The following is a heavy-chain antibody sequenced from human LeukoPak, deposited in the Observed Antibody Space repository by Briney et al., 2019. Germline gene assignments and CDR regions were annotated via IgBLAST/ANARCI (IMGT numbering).Heavy chain of an antibody. J-gene: IGHJ4*02. CDR3: ARSGYSYGYGNDY. D-gene: IGHD5-18*01. CDR2: MKEDGGEI. CDR1: AFTFSNYW. V-gene: IGHV3-7*01. Sequence: GGSLRLSCAASAFTFSNYWMSWIRQAPGKGLEWVANMKEDGGEINYVDSVKGRFTISRDNAKNSLYLQMNSLRAEDTAVYYCARSGYSYGYGNDYWGQGTLVTVSS.